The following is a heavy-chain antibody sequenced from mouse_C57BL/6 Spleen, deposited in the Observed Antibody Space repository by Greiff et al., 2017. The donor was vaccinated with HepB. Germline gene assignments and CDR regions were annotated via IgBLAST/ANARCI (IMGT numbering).Heavy chain of an antibody. J-gene: IGHJ4*01. V-gene: IGHV5-4*01. CDR3: ARGGGDYGSSYDYAMDY. CDR2: ISDGGSYT. CDR1: GFTFSSYA. Sequence: EVQGVESGGGLVKPGGSLKLSCAASGFTFSSYAMSWVRQTPEKRLEWVATISDGGSYTYYPDNVKGRFTISRDNAKNNLYLQRSHLKSEDKAMYYSARGGGDYGSSYDYAMDYWGQGTSVTVSS. D-gene: IGHD1-1*01.